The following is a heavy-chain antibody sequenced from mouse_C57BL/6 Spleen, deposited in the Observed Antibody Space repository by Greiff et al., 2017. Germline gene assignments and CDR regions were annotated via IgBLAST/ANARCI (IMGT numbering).Heavy chain of an antibody. D-gene: IGHD2-5*01. CDR3: ARSPYSNYLYYFDY. Sequence: VQLKQSGPELVKPGASVKIPCKASGYTFTDYNMDWVKQSHGKSLEWIGDINPNNGGTIYNQKFKGKATLTVDKSSSTAYMELRSLTSEDTAVYYCARSPYSNYLYYFDYWGQGTTLTVSS. CDR2: INPNNGGT. CDR1: GYTFTDYN. J-gene: IGHJ2*01. V-gene: IGHV1-18*01.